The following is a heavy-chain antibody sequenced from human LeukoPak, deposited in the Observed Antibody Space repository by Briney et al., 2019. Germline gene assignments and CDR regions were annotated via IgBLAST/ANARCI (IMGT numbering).Heavy chain of an antibody. CDR1: GGSVSSGSYY. CDR2: THYSGST. V-gene: IGHV4-61*01. J-gene: IGHJ4*02. Sequence: SETLSLTCTVSGGSVSSGSYYWSWIRQPPGKGLEWIGYTHYSGSTNYSPSLKSRVTISVDTSKNQFSLKLSSVTAADTAVYYCARDYYDSSSPGVYYFDYWGQGTLVTVSS. CDR3: ARDYYDSSSPGVYYFDY. D-gene: IGHD3-22*01.